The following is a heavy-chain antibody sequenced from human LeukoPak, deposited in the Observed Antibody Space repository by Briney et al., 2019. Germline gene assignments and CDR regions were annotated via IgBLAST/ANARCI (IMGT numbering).Heavy chain of an antibody. CDR2: ISGNGGYT. Sequence: GGSLRLSCAASGFTFSSYAMSWVRQAPGKGQEWVSGISGNGGYTYYADSVKGRFTISRDNSKNTLYLQMNSLRAEDTAVYYCAKAPYYSSSWYFFDYWGQGTLVTVSS. CDR1: GFTFSSYA. D-gene: IGHD6-13*01. J-gene: IGHJ4*02. CDR3: AKAPYYSSSWYFFDY. V-gene: IGHV3-23*01.